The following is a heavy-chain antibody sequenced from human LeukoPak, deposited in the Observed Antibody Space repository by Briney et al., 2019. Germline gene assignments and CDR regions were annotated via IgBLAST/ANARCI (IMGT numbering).Heavy chain of an antibody. CDR1: GFPLSSDL. J-gene: IGHJ4*02. CDR2: INSDWSST. D-gene: IGHD1-26*01. V-gene: IGHV3-74*01. CDR3: ARDPTDSGSYD. Sequence: HPGGALRLSCAASGFPLSSDLMRWGRQAPRKRLVWVSRINSDWSSTNYADSVQGRFTLSRDNANNPLYLQMNNPRAEDTAVYYCARDPTDSGSYDWGQGPLVPVSS.